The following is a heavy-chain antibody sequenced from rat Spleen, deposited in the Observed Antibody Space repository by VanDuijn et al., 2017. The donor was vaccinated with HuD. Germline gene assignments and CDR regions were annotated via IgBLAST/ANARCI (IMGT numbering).Heavy chain of an antibody. CDR3: ARHPPYYYSSYTPSRGWYFDF. V-gene: IGHV5S14*01. CDR1: GLSFSNYD. CDR2: ISTGGGNT. Sequence: EVQLVESGGGLVQPGRSMKLSCAASGLSFSNYDMAWVRQTPTKGLEWVASISTGGGNTYYRDSVKGRFTISRDNAKNTQYLQMDSLRSEDTATYYCARHPPYYYSSYTPSRGWYFDFWGQGVMVTVSS. J-gene: IGHJ2*01. D-gene: IGHD1-2*01.